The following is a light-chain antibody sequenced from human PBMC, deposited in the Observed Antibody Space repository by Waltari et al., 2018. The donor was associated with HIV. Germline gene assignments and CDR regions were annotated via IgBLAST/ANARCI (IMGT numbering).Light chain of an antibody. V-gene: IGKV3-20*01. J-gene: IGKJ1*01. CDR2: GAS. CDR3: QQYGSSPV. CDR1: QSVSSSS. Sequence: EIVLTQSPGTLSLSPGERATLSCRASQSVSSSSLAWYQQKPGQAPRLLIYGASSRATGIPDRFSGSGSGTDFTLTISRLEPEDFAVYYCQQYGSSPVFGQGTKVEIK.